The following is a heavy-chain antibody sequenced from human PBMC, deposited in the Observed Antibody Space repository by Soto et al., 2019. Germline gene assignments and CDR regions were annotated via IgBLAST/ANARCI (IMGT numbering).Heavy chain of an antibody. D-gene: IGHD3-9*01. Sequence: GGSLRLSCTASGFTFGDYAMSWVRQAPGKGLEWVGFIRSKAYGGTAEYAASVKGRFTISRDDSKSIAYLQMNSLKTEDTAVYYCTRSRILTGYYNYYYYGMDVWGQGTTFPVSS. CDR1: GFTFGDYA. CDR3: TRSRILTGYYNYYYYGMDV. V-gene: IGHV3-49*04. J-gene: IGHJ6*02. CDR2: IRSKAYGGTA.